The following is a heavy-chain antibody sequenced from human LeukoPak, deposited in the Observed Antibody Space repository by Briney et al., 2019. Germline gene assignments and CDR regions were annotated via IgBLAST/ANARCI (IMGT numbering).Heavy chain of an antibody. CDR3: ARGYSTGSKRFSLYYYMDV. CDR1: GGSMSSYF. D-gene: IGHD6-19*01. CDR2: IYYSGST. V-gene: IGHV4-59*01. Sequence: SETLSLTCTVSGGSMSSYFWSWIRQPPGKGLGWIGYIYYSGSTNKNPSLKSRVTMSVESTNNQFSLKLNSVTAADTAVYYCARGYSTGSKRFSLYYYMDVGGKGTTVSVSS. J-gene: IGHJ6*03.